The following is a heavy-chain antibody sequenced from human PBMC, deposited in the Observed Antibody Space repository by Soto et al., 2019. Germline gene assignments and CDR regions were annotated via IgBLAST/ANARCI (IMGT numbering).Heavy chain of an antibody. V-gene: IGHV3-30*18. D-gene: IGHD3-3*01. CDR1: GFTFSSYG. CDR3: AKSELRFLEWLHY. J-gene: IGHJ4*02. Sequence: QVQLVESGGGVVQPGRSLRLSCAASGFTFSSYGMHWVRQAPGKGLEWVAVISYDGSNKYYADSVEGRFTISRDNSKNTLYLQMNSLRAEDTAVYYCAKSELRFLEWLHYWGQGTLVTVSS. CDR2: ISYDGSNK.